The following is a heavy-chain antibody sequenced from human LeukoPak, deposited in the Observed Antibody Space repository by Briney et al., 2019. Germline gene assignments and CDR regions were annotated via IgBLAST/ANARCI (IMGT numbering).Heavy chain of an antibody. CDR1: GESLSVYY. CDR2: INHSGST. D-gene: IGHD3-22*01. J-gene: IGHJ5*02. CDR3: ARVVTKYYYDSSGSSVDP. Sequence: SETLSLTCAVYGESLSVYYWSWIRQPPGKGLEWIGEINHSGSTNYNPSLKSRVTISVDTSKNQFSLKLSSVTAADTAVYYCARVVTKYYYDSSGSSVDPWGQGTLVTVSS. V-gene: IGHV4-34*01.